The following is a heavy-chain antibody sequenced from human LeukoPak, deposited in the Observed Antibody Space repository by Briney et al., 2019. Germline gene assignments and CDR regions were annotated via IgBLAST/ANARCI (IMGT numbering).Heavy chain of an antibody. CDR1: GYTFTSYG. V-gene: IGHV1-18*01. CDR3: ARGGPMVRGVIGQNWFDP. Sequence: ASVKVSCKASGYTFTSYGISWVRQAPGQGLEWMGWISDYNGNTNYAQKFQGRVTITRDTSASTAYMELSSLRSENTAVYYCARGGPMVRGVIGQNWFDPWGQGALVTVSS. J-gene: IGHJ5*02. D-gene: IGHD3-10*01. CDR2: ISDYNGNT.